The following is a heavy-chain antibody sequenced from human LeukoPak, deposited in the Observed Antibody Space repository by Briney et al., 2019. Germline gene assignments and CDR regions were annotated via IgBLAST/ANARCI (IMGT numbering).Heavy chain of an antibody. CDR2: IIPIFGTA. CDR3: ARDSSGYLGYFDY. Sequence: GASVKVSCKASGGTFSSYAISWVRQAPGQGLEWMGGIIPIFGTANYAQKFQGRVTITTDESTRTAYMELSSLRSEDTAVYYCARDSSGYLGYFDYWGQGTLVTVSS. CDR1: GGTFSSYA. D-gene: IGHD3-22*01. V-gene: IGHV1-69*05. J-gene: IGHJ4*02.